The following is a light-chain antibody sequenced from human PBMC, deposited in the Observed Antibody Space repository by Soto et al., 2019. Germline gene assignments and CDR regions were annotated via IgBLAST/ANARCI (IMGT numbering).Light chain of an antibody. CDR1: QSVSRY. CDR2: DAS. V-gene: IGKV3-11*01. J-gene: IGKJ2*01. Sequence: EIVLTQSPATLSLSPGERATLSCRASQSVSRYIAWYHQKPGQTPRLLIYDASNKATGIPARFSGSGSGTDFTLPISSLEPEDFAVYYCLQRANWYTFGQGTKLEIK. CDR3: LQRANWYT.